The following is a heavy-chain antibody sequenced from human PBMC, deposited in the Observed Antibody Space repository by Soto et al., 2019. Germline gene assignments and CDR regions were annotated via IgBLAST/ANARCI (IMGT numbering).Heavy chain of an antibody. CDR1: GGTFSTSA. Sequence: QVQLAQAGAEVKKPGSAVRVSCQASGGTFSTSAISWVRRAPGQGLEWMGGIIPSFRRPDYAQKFQGGVTVTADESTSTAYMELSSLRSDDTAVYYCARANDRPQLGGNYYYVLDVWGQGTTITVSS. CDR3: ARANDRPQLGGNYYYVLDV. J-gene: IGHJ6*02. CDR2: IIPSFRRP. D-gene: IGHD1-1*01. V-gene: IGHV1-69*12.